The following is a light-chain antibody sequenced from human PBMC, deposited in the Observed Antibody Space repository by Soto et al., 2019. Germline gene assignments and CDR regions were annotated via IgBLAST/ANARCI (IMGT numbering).Light chain of an antibody. CDR1: QSVSSY. CDR3: QQRSNWPPIT. CDR2: DAS. Sequence: ELVLTQSPATLSLSPGERATLSCRASQSVSSYLAWYQQKPGQAPRLLIYDASNRATGIPARFSGSGSGTDFTLTISCLEPEDFAVYYCQQRSNWPPITFGQGTRLEI. V-gene: IGKV3-11*01. J-gene: IGKJ5*01.